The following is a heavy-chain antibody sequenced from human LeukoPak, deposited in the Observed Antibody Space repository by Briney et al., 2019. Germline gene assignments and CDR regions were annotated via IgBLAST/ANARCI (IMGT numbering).Heavy chain of an antibody. CDR2: ISWNSGSI. CDR1: GFTFDDYA. Sequence: GGSLRLSCAASGFTFDDYAMHWVRQAPGKGLEWVSGISWNSGSIGYADSVKGRFTISRDNAKNSLYLQMNSLRAEDMALYYCTSYYYDSSGYYFDYWGQGTLVTVSS. CDR3: TSYYYDSSGYYFDY. D-gene: IGHD3-22*01. J-gene: IGHJ4*02. V-gene: IGHV3-9*03.